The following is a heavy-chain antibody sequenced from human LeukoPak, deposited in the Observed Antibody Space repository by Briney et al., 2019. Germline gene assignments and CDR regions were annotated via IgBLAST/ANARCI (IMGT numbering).Heavy chain of an antibody. CDR1: GFTVSSNY. D-gene: IGHD6-19*01. Sequence: GGSLRLPCAASGFTVSSNYMSWVRQAPGKGLEWVSVIYSGGSTYYADSVKGRFTISRDNSKNTLYLQMNSLRAEDTAVYYCAREGTSSGWYPFDYWGQGTLVTVSS. J-gene: IGHJ4*02. V-gene: IGHV3-53*01. CDR2: IYSGGST. CDR3: AREGTSSGWYPFDY.